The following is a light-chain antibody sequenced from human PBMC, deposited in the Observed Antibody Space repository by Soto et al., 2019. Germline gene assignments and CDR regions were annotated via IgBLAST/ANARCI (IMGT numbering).Light chain of an antibody. Sequence: DIQVTQSPPTLSASVGYRFTITCRASQTISTWMAWYQQKPGKAPKLLVYDASTLQSGVASRFSGSGSGTDFTLTISSLQPEDFATYYCQQSYSTPPTFGQGTTGDIK. V-gene: IGKV1-39*01. CDR3: QQSYSTPPT. CDR1: QTISTW. CDR2: DAS. J-gene: IGKJ1*01.